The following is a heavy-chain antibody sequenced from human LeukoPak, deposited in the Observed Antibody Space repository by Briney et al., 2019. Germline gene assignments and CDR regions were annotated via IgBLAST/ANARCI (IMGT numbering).Heavy chain of an antibody. D-gene: IGHD3-9*01. CDR2: IYTSGST. V-gene: IGHV4-4*07. Sequence: SETLSLTWTVSGGSISSYYWSWIRQPAGKGLEWIGRIYTSGSTNYNPSLKSRVTMSVDTSKNQFSLKLSSVTAADTAVYYCARGQGDILTGYHHFDYWGQGTLVTVSS. CDR1: GGSISSYY. CDR3: ARGQGDILTGYHHFDY. J-gene: IGHJ4*02.